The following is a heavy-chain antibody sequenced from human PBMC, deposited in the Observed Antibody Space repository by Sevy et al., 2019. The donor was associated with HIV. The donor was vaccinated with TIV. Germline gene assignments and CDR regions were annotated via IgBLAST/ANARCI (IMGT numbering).Heavy chain of an antibody. J-gene: IGHJ6*02. CDR3: AKDFTGYNGMDV. Sequence: GGSLRLSCVVSGFTFTTSGMHWVRQAPGKGLEWVAVISYHGRDEFYADSVKGRFTISRDNSDNILYLHMNSLRSEDTAVYYCAKDFTGYNGMDVWGQGTMVTVSS. V-gene: IGHV3-30*18. D-gene: IGHD3-9*01. CDR1: GFTFTTSG. CDR2: ISYHGRDE.